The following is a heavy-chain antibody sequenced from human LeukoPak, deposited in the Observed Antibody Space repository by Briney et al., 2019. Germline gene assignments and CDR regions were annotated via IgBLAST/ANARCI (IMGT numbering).Heavy chain of an antibody. J-gene: IGHJ4*02. CDR2: FDPEDGET. D-gene: IGHD6-6*01. V-gene: IGHV1-24*01. CDR3: APRMAARHGYSD. CDR1: GYTLIGLS. Sequence: ASVKVSCKVSGYTLIGLSMHWVRQAPGKGLEWMGGFDPEDGETIYAQKFQGRVTMTEDTSTDTAYMELSSLRSEDTAVYYCAPRMAARHGYSDWGQGTLVTVSS.